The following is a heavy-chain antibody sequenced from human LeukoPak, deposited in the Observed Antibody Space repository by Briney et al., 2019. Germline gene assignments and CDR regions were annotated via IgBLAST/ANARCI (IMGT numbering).Heavy chain of an antibody. CDR3: ARAGYYDSSGYHNGEHDY. V-gene: IGHV4-34*01. J-gene: IGHJ4*02. Sequence: SETQSLTCAVYGGSFSGYYWSWIRQPPGKGLEWIGEINHSGSTNYNPSLKSRVTISVDTSKNQFSLKLSSVTAADTAVYYCARAGYYDSSGYHNGEHDYWGQGTLVTVSS. CDR1: GGSFSGYY. CDR2: INHSGST. D-gene: IGHD3-22*01.